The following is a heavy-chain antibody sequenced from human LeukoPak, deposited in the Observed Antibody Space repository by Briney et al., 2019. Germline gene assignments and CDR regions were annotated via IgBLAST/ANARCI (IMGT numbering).Heavy chain of an antibody. CDR3: VRDRYGSYDY. CDR2: ISSDGTTT. CDR1: GFTFTSYW. V-gene: IGHV3-74*01. J-gene: IGHJ4*02. Sequence: GRSLGLSCAASGFTFTSYWMHWVRQDPGNGLVWVSQISSDGTTTACADSMKGRFTISGDNAKSTLYLQINSLRDEDTAVYYCVRDRYGSYDYWGQGTLVTVSS. D-gene: IGHD1-26*01.